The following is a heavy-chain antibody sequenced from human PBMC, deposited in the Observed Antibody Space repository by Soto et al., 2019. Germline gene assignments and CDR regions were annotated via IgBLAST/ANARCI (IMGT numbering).Heavy chain of an antibody. CDR2: ISYDGDTQ. V-gene: IGHV3-30-3*01. D-gene: IGHD2-2*03. CDR3: VRGKWMFALRAPFDP. Sequence: QVQLEESGGGVVQPGRSLRLPCAASEFDFSNFAMHWVRQAPGKGLEWMAVISYDGDTQYYADSAKGRFTISRDNSKNTLYLQMNSLTTEDTAGYYCVRGKWMFALRAPFDPWGQGTLVSVSS. CDR1: EFDFSNFA. J-gene: IGHJ5*02.